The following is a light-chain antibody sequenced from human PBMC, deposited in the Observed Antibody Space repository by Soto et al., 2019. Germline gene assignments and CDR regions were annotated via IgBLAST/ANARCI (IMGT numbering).Light chain of an antibody. J-gene: IGKJ4*01. V-gene: IGKV3-15*01. CDR1: HSVDSH. Sequence: MMMTQSPATLSVSPGERVTLSCRTSHSVDSHVAWYQQKPGQAPRVXIYGASRRDIGIPAVFSGSGSGTEFTLTISSLQPDDFATYYCLQHNTYPLTFGGGTKVDIK. CDR2: GAS. CDR3: LQHNTYPLT.